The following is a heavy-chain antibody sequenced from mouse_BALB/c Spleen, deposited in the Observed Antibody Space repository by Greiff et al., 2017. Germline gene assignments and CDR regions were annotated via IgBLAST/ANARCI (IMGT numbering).Heavy chain of an antibody. CDR3: ARDGNYWDY. V-gene: IGHV1S56*01. D-gene: IGHD2-1*01. Sequence: VQLQQSGPELVKPGASVRISCKASGYTFTSYYIHWVKQRPGQGLEWIGWIYPGNVNTKYNEKFKGKATLTADKSSSTAYMQLSSLTSEDSAVYFCARDGNYWDYWGQGTTLTVSS. CDR1: GYTFTSYY. J-gene: IGHJ2*01. CDR2: IYPGNVNT.